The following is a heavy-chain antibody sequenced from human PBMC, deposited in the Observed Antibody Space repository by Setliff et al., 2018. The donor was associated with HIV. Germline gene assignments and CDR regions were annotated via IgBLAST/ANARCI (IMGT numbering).Heavy chain of an antibody. D-gene: IGHD3-16*01. CDR1: GGSITSADYY. CDR2: FSVPGTT. V-gene: IGHV4-61*02. Sequence: PSETLSLTCTVSGGSITSADYYWTWIRQPAGKGLEWIGRFSVPGTTNYGPSFKSRLTLWVDMSKNQFSLKLTSVTAADTAVYYCARRKGGYGLYVWGQGTTVTVS. CDR3: ARRKGGYGLYV. J-gene: IGHJ6*02.